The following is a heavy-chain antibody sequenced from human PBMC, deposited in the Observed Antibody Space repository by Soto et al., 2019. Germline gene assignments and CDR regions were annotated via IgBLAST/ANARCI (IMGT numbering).Heavy chain of an antibody. Sequence: SKTLSLTCTVSGGSISSSSYYWGWIRQPPGKGLEWIGSIYYSGSTYYNPSLKSRVTISVDTSKNQFSLKLSSVTAADTAVYYCARLTVTDYYFDYWGQGTLVTVSS. V-gene: IGHV4-39*01. J-gene: IGHJ4*02. CDR1: GGSISSSSYY. CDR3: ARLTVTDYYFDY. CDR2: IYYSGST. D-gene: IGHD4-17*01.